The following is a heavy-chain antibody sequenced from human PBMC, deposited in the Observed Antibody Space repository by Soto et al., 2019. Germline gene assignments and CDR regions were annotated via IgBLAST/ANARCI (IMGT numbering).Heavy chain of an antibody. CDR3: ARQSICDGYKRSL. CDR1: GGSVSSASYY. J-gene: IGHJ4*02. D-gene: IGHD5-18*01. Sequence: QVQLQESGPGLVKPSETLSLTCSVSGGSVSSASYYWSWIRQPPGKGLEWIAYIYSGGNTNYNPSLRSRLTLSGDTSKNQFSLKLTSVTAADTAVYYCARQSICDGYKRSLWGQGTLVTVSS. CDR2: IYSGGNT. V-gene: IGHV4-61*01.